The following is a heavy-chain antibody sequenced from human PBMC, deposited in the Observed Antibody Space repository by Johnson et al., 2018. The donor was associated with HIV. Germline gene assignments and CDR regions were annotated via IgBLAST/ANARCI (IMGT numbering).Heavy chain of an antibody. D-gene: IGHD2-15*01. CDR2: ISSSGSTI. Sequence: VQLVESGGGVVRLGGSLRLSCAASGFTFSSSAMHRVHQAPGNGLEWVSYISSSGSTIYYADSVKGRFTISRDNSKNTLYLQMNSLRAEDTAVYYCAREAYCSGGSCYDAFDIWGQGTMVTVSS. V-gene: IGHV3-48*01. CDR3: AREAYCSGGSCYDAFDI. J-gene: IGHJ3*02. CDR1: GFTFSSSA.